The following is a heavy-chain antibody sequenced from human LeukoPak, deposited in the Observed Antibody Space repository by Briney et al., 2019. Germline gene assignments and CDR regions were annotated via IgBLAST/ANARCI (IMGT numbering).Heavy chain of an antibody. CDR1: GLTYSSYP. D-gene: IGHD1-26*01. CDR2: ISGSGDSQ. J-gene: IGHJ4*02. Sequence: GGSLRHSREACGLTYSSYPMSLVPQAPGGGPEWDSAISGSGDSQYYAYAVRCRLTISRDNTKDTLYLQTNSLRAEDTTVYYCAKGLNSGNYPHFDHWGQGTLVTVSS. V-gene: IGHV3-23*01. CDR3: AKGLNSGNYPHFDH.